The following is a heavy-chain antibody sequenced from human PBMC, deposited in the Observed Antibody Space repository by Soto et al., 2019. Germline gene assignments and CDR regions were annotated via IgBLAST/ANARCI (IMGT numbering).Heavy chain of an antibody. V-gene: IGHV3-21*01. CDR2: ISSSSSYI. D-gene: IGHD6-6*01. Sequence: EVQLVESGGGLVKPGGSLRLSCAASGFTFSSYSMNWVRQAPGKGLEWVSSISSSSSYIYYADSVKGRFTISRDNAKNSLYLQMNSLRAEDTAVYYCARESIAAPGGYYYYYYMDVWGKGTTVTVSS. J-gene: IGHJ6*03. CDR1: GFTFSSYS. CDR3: ARESIAAPGGYYYYYYMDV.